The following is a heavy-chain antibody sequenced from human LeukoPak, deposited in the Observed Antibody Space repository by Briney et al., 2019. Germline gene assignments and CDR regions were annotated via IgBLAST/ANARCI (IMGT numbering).Heavy chain of an antibody. CDR3: ARGNRKYQLNYRGDWFDP. J-gene: IGHJ5*02. CDR1: GYTFTSYD. D-gene: IGHD2-2*01. CDR2: MNPNSSNT. V-gene: IGHV1-8*01. Sequence: ASVKVSCKASGYTFTSYDINWVRQATGQGLEWMGWMNPNSSNTGYAQKFQGRVTMTRNTSISTAYMELSSLRSEDTAVYYCARGNRKYQLNYRGDWFDPWGQGTLVTVSS.